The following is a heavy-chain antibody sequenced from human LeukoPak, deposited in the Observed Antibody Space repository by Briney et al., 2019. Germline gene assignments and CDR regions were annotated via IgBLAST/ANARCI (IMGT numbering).Heavy chain of an antibody. CDR3: ARDLYRIVVVPHYFDY. J-gene: IGHJ4*02. CDR2: IKKDGSEK. D-gene: IGHD3-22*01. Sequence: EESLRLSCAASGFTFSSYWMSWVRQAPGKGLERVANIKKDGSEKYYVDSVKGRFTISRDNAKNSLYLQMNSLRAEDTAVYYCARDLYRIVVVPHYFDYWGQGTLATVSS. CDR1: GFTFSSYW. V-gene: IGHV3-7*01.